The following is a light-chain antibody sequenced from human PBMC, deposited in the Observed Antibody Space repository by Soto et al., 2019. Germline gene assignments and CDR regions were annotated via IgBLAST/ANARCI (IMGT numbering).Light chain of an antibody. CDR2: EVS. J-gene: IGLJ3*02. Sequence: QSALTQPASVSGSPGQSITVSCTGSSSDFGDDKYVSWYQQQPGKGPKLMIYEVSNRPSGVSDRFSGSRSGNTASLTISGLQAEDESDYYCISYTSSSTWVFGGGTKLTVL. V-gene: IGLV2-14*01. CDR3: ISYTSSSTWV. CDR1: SSDFGDDKY.